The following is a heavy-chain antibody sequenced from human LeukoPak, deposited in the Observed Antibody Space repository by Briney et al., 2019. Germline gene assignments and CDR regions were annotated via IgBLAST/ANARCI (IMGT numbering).Heavy chain of an antibody. CDR1: GYSISSGYY. CDR2: IYHSGST. D-gene: IGHD2-2*01. Sequence: SETLSLTCAVSGYSISSGYYWGWIRQPPGKGLGWIGSIYHSGSTYYNPSLKSRVTISVDTSKDQFSLKLSSVTAADTAVYYCARHRRLKQYQPSWFDPWGQGTLVTVSS. V-gene: IGHV4-38-2*01. CDR3: ARHRRLKQYQPSWFDP. J-gene: IGHJ5*02.